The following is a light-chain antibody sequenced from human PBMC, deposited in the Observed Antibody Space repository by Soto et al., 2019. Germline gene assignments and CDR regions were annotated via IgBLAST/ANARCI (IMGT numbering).Light chain of an antibody. V-gene: IGKV1-39*01. J-gene: IGKJ1*01. CDR3: QQSYSTPPT. Sequence: DIQMTQSPSSLSASVGDRVTITRRASQSISSYLNWYQQKPGKAPKLLIYAACSLQSGVPSRFSGCGSWTDFTLTISSLQPEDFATYYCQQSYSTPPTFGQGTKVEIK. CDR2: AAC. CDR1: QSISSY.